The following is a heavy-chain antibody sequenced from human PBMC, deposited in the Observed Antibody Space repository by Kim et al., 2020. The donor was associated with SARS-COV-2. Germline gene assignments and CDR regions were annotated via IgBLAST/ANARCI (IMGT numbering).Heavy chain of an antibody. CDR2: IYPGDSDT. CDR3: ARRSGIGRVVASSDNGMDV. D-gene: IGHD1-26*01. J-gene: IGHJ6*02. V-gene: IGHV5-51*01. CDR1: GYSFTSYW. Sequence: GESLKISCKGSGYSFTSYWIGWVRQMPGKGLEWMGIIYPGDSDTRYSPSFQGQVTISADKSISTAYLQWSSLKASDTAMYYCARRSGIGRVVASSDNGMDVWGQGTTVTVSS.